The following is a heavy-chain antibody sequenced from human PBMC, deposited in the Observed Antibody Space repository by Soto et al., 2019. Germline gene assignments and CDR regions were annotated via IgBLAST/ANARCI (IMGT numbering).Heavy chain of an antibody. J-gene: IGHJ4*02. CDR3: AKLPLAGGIQSPTYYLDY. CDR1: GFTFSSYS. CDR2: ISSSSSYI. Sequence: GGSLRLSCAASGFTFSSYSMNWVRQAPGKGLEWVSSISSSSSYIYYADSVKGRFTISRDNAKNSLYLQMNSLRAEDTAVYYCAKLPLAGGIQSPTYYLDYWGQGTLVTVSS. D-gene: IGHD3-16*01. V-gene: IGHV3-21*01.